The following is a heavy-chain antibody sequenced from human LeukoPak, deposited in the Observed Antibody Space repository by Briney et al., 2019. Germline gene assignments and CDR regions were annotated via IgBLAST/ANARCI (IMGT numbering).Heavy chain of an antibody. V-gene: IGHV3-21*01. CDR2: ISGSSSYI. D-gene: IGHD5-24*01. J-gene: IGHJ4*02. CDR1: GFTFSSYS. Sequence: PGGSLRLSCAASGFTFSSYSMTWVRQAPGKGLEWVSSISGSSSYIYYADSVKGRFTISRDNAKNSQYLQMNSLRAEDTAVYYCARGSRMATINYWGQGTLVTVSS. CDR3: ARGSRMATINY.